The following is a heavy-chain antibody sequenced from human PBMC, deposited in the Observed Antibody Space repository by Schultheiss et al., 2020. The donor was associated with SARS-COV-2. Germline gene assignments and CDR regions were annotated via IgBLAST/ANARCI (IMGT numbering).Heavy chain of an antibody. CDR1: GFSFSSYG. CDR3: AKVGGTRITMIVAFDY. CDR2: ISGSGGST. Sequence: GGSLRLSCAPSGFSFSSYGIHWVRQAPGKGLEWVSAISGSGGSTYYADSVKGRFTISRDNSKNTLYLQMNSLRAEDTAVYYCAKVGGTRITMIVAFDYWGQGTLVTVSS. D-gene: IGHD3-22*01. J-gene: IGHJ4*02. V-gene: IGHV3-23*01.